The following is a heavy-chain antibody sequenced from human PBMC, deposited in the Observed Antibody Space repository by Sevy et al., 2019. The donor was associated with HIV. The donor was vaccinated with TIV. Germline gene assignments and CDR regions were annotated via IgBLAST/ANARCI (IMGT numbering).Heavy chain of an antibody. CDR3: ASRYCSSTSCYYYYYYGMDV. Sequence: ASVKVSCKASGGTFSSYAISWVRQAPGQGLEWMGGIIPIFGTANYAQKFQGRVTITADESTRTAYMELSSLRSEDTAVYYFASRYCSSTSCYYYYYYGMDVWGQGTTVTVSS. CDR1: GGTFSSYA. CDR2: IIPIFGTA. J-gene: IGHJ6*02. V-gene: IGHV1-69*13. D-gene: IGHD2-2*01.